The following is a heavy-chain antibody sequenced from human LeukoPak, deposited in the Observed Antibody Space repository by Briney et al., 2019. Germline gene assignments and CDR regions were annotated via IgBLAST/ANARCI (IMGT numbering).Heavy chain of an antibody. CDR2: INPNSGGT. CDR3: AGDTGGQLVLDY. Sequence: ASVKVSCKASGYTFTSYYMHWVRQAPGQGLEWMGWINPNSGGTNYAQKFQGRVTMTRDTSISTAYMELSRLRSDDTAVYYCAGDTGGQLVLDYWGQGTLVTVSS. CDR1: GYTFTSYY. V-gene: IGHV1-2*02. D-gene: IGHD6-13*01. J-gene: IGHJ4*02.